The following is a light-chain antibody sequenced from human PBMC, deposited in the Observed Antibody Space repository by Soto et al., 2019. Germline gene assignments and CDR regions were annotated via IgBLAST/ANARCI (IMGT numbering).Light chain of an antibody. CDR2: TAS. V-gene: IGKV1-27*01. J-gene: IGKJ1*01. Sequence: DIKMTQSPSSLSASVGDTVTITCRASQDISHYLAWYQKRPGKVPKLLIHTASILQSGVSSRFSASGSGTDFTLTISSLQPEDVATYYCQKYDRVPWTFGRGTKVEIK. CDR3: QKYDRVPWT. CDR1: QDISHY.